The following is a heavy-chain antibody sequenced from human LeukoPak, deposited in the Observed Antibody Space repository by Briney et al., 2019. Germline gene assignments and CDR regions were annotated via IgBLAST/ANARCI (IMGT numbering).Heavy chain of an antibody. CDR1: GGSISSGDYY. Sequence: SQTLSLTCTVSGGSISSGDYYWSWIRQPPGKGLEWIGSIYHSGSTYYNPSLKSRVTISVDTSKNQFSLKLSSVTAADTAVYYCAGYLGVGATSAFDIWGQGTMVTVSS. J-gene: IGHJ3*02. CDR3: AGYLGVGATSAFDI. CDR2: IYHSGST. D-gene: IGHD1-26*01. V-gene: IGHV4-30-2*03.